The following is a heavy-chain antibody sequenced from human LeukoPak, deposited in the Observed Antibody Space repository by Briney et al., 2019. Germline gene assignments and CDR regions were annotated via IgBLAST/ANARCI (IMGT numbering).Heavy chain of an antibody. J-gene: IGHJ4*02. CDR1: GGTFSSYA. V-gene: IGHV1-69*13. CDR2: IIPIFGTA. CDR3: AKDHDSSGWALFDY. D-gene: IGHD6-19*01. Sequence: GASVKVSCKASGGTFSSYAISWVRQAPGQGLEWMGGIIPIFGTANYAQKFQGRVTITADESTSTAYMELSSLRSEDTAVYYCAKDHDSSGWALFDYWGQGTLVTVSS.